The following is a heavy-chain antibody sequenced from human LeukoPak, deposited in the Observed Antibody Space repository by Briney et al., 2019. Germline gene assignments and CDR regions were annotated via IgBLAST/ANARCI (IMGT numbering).Heavy chain of an antibody. Sequence: GGSLRLSCAASGFTFDDYAMHWVRHAPGKGLEWVSGISWNSGSLGYVDSVKGRFTISRDNAKNSLYLQMNSLRAEDTAVYYCARGQQPFDYWGQGTLVTVSS. J-gene: IGHJ4*02. V-gene: IGHV3-9*01. CDR2: ISWNSGSL. CDR1: GFTFDDYA. D-gene: IGHD6-13*01. CDR3: ARGQQPFDY.